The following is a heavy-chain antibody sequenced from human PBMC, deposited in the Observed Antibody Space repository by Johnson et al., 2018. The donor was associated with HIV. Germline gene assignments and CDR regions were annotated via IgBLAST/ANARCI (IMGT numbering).Heavy chain of an antibody. Sequence: VQLVESGGGLVQPGGSLRLSCVASGFTFSSYWMSWVRQAPGKGLELVANIKKDGSDKYYVDSVKGRFTISRDNDKNSLYLQINGLRAEDMAVYYCARDGPMRDAYDIWGQGTMVTVSS. CDR1: GFTFSSYW. CDR3: ARDGPMRDAYDI. CDR2: IKKDGSDK. J-gene: IGHJ3*02. V-gene: IGHV3-7*01.